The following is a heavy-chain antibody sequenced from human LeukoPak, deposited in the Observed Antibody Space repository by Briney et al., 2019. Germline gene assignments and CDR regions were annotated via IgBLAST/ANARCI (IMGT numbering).Heavy chain of an antibody. CDR1: GFTFRNYG. CDR3: ARGNYEGSGYPDY. V-gene: IGHV3-33*01. D-gene: IGHD3-22*01. J-gene: IGHJ4*02. CDR2: IWYDGGRK. Sequence: QAGGSLRLSCEPSGFTFRNYGMHWARQAPGKGLEWVAVIWYDGGRKEYADSVKGRFTVSRDNSKNILSLQMNSLTVGDTAVYYCARGNYEGSGYPDYWGQGTLVTVSA.